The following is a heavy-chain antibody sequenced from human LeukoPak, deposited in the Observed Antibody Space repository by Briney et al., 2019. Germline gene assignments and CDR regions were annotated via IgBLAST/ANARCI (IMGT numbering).Heavy chain of an antibody. V-gene: IGHV3-23*01. J-gene: IGHJ3*02. Sequence: GGSLRLSCAASGLTFSSYDMTWVRQAPGKGLEWVSSISGSGDTTYYADSVRGRFTISRDNSKNTLFLQIHFLKVDDTAVYYCAKGLSAVTSRPDDTFDIWGRGTMVIVSS. D-gene: IGHD4-17*01. CDR2: ISGSGDTT. CDR1: GLTFSSYD. CDR3: AKGLSAVTSRPDDTFDI.